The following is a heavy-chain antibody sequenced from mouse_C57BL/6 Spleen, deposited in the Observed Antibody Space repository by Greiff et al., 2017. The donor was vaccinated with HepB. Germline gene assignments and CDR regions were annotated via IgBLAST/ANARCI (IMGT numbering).Heavy chain of an antibody. J-gene: IGHJ3*01. CDR3: AREERAWFAY. CDR1: GYAFSSSW. V-gene: IGHV1-82*01. CDR2: IYPGDGDT. Sequence: QVQLKESGPELVKPGASVKISCKASGYAFSSSWMNWVKQRPGKGLEWIGRIYPGDGDTNYNGKFKGKATLTADKSSSTAYMQLSSLTSEDSAVYFCAREERAWFAYWGQGTLVTVSA.